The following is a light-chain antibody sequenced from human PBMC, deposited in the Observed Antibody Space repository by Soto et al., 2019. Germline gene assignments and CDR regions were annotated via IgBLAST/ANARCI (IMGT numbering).Light chain of an antibody. V-gene: IGLV2-14*03. CDR2: DVT. CDR1: SSDVGRYNY. Sequence: QSALTQPASVSGSPGQSITISCTGTSSDVGRYNYVSWYQHHPGKAPKLMIYDVTYRPSGVSNRFSGSKSGNTASLTISGLQAEDEADYYCTSYTSSDTLIFGGGTKVTVL. J-gene: IGLJ2*01. CDR3: TSYTSSDTLI.